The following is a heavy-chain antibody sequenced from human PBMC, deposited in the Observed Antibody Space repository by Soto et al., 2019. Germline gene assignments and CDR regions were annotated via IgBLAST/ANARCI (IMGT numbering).Heavy chain of an antibody. CDR2: ISFDGKNK. CDR3: AKDYGPSSSYNWLPLRYCMDF. V-gene: IGHV3-30*04. Sequence: IRWCEVSGLTRSRYATNWIRHAPGKGXXWMAVISFDGKNKDYADSVKGRFTSSRENSKSTVFMQVNSLRGEDTAVYFCAKDYGPSSSYNWLPLRYCMDFWGQ. D-gene: IGHD1-20*01. CDR1: GLTRSRYA. J-gene: IGHJ6*02.